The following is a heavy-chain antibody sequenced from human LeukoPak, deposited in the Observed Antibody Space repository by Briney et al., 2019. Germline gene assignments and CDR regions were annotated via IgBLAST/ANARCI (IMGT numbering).Heavy chain of an antibody. J-gene: IGHJ4*02. CDR2: IYHSGST. V-gene: IGHV4-4*02. Sequence: TASETLSLTCAVSGGSISSSNWWSWVRQPPGKGLEWIGEIYHSGSTNYNPSLKSRVTISVDKSKNQFSLKLSSVTAADTAVYYCATRPMVRGVQIDYWGQGTLVTVSS. D-gene: IGHD3-10*01. CDR1: GGSISSSNW. CDR3: ATRPMVRGVQIDY.